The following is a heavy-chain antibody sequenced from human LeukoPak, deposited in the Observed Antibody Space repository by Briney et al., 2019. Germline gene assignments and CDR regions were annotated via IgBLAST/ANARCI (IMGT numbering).Heavy chain of an antibody. CDR3: ARVGGAVSR. D-gene: IGHD2-15*01. CDR2: ICYSGST. V-gene: IGHV4-39*07. CDR1: GDSINKNTYF. J-gene: IGHJ4*02. Sequence: SETLSLTCTVSGDSINKNTYFWGWIRQPPGKGLEWIGGICYSGSTYYNPSLKGRVTISIDMSKNQVSLKMNSVTAADTAVYYCARVGGAVSRWGQGTLVTVSS.